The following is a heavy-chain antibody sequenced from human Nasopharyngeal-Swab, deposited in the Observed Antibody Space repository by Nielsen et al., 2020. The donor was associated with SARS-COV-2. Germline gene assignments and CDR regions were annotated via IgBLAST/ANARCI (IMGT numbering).Heavy chain of an antibody. CDR2: ISSSGSYI. D-gene: IGHD2-2*01. J-gene: IGHJ4*02. V-gene: IGHV3-21*01. CDR1: GFTFSDYT. CDR3: ASDSRY. Sequence: GGSLRLSCAASGFTFSDYTMNWVRQAPGQGLEWVSSISSSGSYIYYTDPVKGRFTTSRDNAKKYLYLQMNSLRAEDTAVYYCASDSRYWGQGTLVTVSS.